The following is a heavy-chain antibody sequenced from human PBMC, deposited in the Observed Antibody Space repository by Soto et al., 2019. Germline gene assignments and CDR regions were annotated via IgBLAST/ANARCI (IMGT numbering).Heavy chain of an antibody. CDR2: ISAYNGNT. D-gene: IGHD2-15*01. CDR3: ARVLPYCSGGSCYGGAFDY. CDR1: GYTFTSYG. V-gene: IGHV1-18*04. J-gene: IGHJ4*02. Sequence: VASVKVSCKASGYTFTSYGISWVRQAPGQGLEWMGWISAYNGNTNYAQKLQGRVTMTTDTSTSAAYMELRSLRSDDTAVYYCARVLPYCSGGSCYGGAFDYWGQGTLVTVSS.